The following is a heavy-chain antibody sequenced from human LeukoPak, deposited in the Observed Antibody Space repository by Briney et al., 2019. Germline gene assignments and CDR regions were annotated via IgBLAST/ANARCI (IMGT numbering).Heavy chain of an antibody. D-gene: IGHD1-26*01. Sequence: GGSLRLSCAASGFTFSSYAMSWVRQAPGKGLEWVSAISGSGGNTYYADSVKGRFTISRDNSKNTLYLQMNSLRAEDTAVYYCARVRSGNYYWDYWGQGTLVTVSS. CDR2: ISGSGGNT. J-gene: IGHJ4*02. CDR1: GFTFSSYA. CDR3: ARVRSGNYYWDY. V-gene: IGHV3-23*01.